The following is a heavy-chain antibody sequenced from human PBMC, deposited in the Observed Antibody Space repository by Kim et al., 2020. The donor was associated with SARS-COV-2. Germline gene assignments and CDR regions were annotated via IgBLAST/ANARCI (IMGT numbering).Heavy chain of an antibody. CDR2: INHSRST. D-gene: IGHD3-10*01. CDR1: GGSFSGYY. V-gene: IGHV4-34*01. Sequence: SETMSLTCAVYGGSFSGYYWSWIRQPPGKGLEWIGEINHSRSTNYNPSLKSRVTISVDTSKNQFSLKLSSVTAADTAVYYCASRMVRGVIITDDAFDIWGQGTMVTVSS. J-gene: IGHJ3*02. CDR3: ASRMVRGVIITDDAFDI.